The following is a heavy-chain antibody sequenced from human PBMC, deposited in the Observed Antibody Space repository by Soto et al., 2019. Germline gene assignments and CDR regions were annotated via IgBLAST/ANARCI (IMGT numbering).Heavy chain of an antibody. CDR2: IHYSGVT. CDR1: MSSAG. J-gene: IGHJ6*02. D-gene: IGHD3-3*01. CDR3: ARGGVYLLEWSPNYYGLAV. Sequence: MSSAGCGSLQQTTEKRLEWIGHIHYSGVTSYIPSLKSRVTISVDTSKDHFSLKLSSVTAADTAVYYCARGGVYLLEWSPNYYGLAVRGQGTTVTVSS. V-gene: IGHV4-59*01.